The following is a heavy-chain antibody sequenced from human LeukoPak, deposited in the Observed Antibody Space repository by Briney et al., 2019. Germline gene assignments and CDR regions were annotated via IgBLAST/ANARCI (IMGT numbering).Heavy chain of an antibody. Sequence: GGSLRLTCSASGYTLSSYAMNWVRQAPGKGLEGISYISSSGSSKDYADSVKGRFTISRDNANNSLNLQMDSLRAEDTAVYYCARGLWDIEGVASAPLCYWVQEVLVTVSS. CDR2: ISSSGSSK. CDR1: GYTLSSYA. V-gene: IGHV3-48*01. J-gene: IGHJ4*02. D-gene: IGHD2-2*01. CDR3: ARGLWDIEGVASAPLCY.